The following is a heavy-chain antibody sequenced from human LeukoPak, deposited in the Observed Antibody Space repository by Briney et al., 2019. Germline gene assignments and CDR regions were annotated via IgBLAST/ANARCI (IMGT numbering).Heavy chain of an antibody. D-gene: IGHD1-7*01. Sequence: PSETLSLTCAVYGASFVGRHWSWIRQPPGKGLEWLGEASHAGITNYNPSLKSRVSISVDTSKDQFSLKLASVTAADTAIYYRARGRANWDYDFDFWGPGTLVTVSS. CDR1: GASFVGRH. V-gene: IGHV4-34*01. J-gene: IGHJ4*02. CDR2: ASHAGIT. CDR3: ARGRANWDYDFDF.